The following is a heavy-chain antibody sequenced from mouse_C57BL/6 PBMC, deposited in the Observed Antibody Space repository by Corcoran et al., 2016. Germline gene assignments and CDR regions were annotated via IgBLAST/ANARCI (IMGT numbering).Heavy chain of an antibody. V-gene: IGHV1-26*01. J-gene: IGHJ2*01. Sequence: EVQLQQSGPELVKPGASVKISCKASGYTFTDYYMNWVKQSQGKSLEWMGDINPNNGGTSYNQKCKGKATLTVDKSSSTAYMALLSLTSEDSAVYYCASGPTTVGLDYWGQGTTLTVSS. CDR2: INPNNGGT. D-gene: IGHD1-1*01. CDR3: ASGPTTVGLDY. CDR1: GYTFTDYY.